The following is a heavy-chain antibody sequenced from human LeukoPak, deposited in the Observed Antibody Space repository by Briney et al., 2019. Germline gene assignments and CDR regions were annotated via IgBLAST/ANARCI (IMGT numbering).Heavy chain of an antibody. Sequence: SETLSLTCTVSGGSISSYYLSWIRQPPGKGLEWIGYIYYSGSTNYNPSLKSRVTIPVDTSKNQFSLKLSFVTAADTAVYYCARVYYYYYMDVWGKGTTVTVSS. J-gene: IGHJ6*03. CDR2: IYYSGST. CDR1: GGSISSYY. V-gene: IGHV4-59*01. CDR3: ARVYYYYYMDV.